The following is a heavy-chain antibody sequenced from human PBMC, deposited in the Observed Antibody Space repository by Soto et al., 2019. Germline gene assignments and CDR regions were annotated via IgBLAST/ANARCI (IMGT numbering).Heavy chain of an antibody. CDR1: GYTFTSYY. CDR2: INPSGGST. CDR3: AREGRYCSGGSCYSFGAFDI. J-gene: IGHJ3*02. D-gene: IGHD2-15*01. Sequence: ASVKVSCKASGYTFTSYYMHWVRQAPGQGLEWMGIINPSGGSTSYAQKFQGRVTMTRDTSTSTVYMELSSLRSEDTAVYYCAREGRYCSGGSCYSFGAFDIWGQGTMVTVSS. V-gene: IGHV1-46*01.